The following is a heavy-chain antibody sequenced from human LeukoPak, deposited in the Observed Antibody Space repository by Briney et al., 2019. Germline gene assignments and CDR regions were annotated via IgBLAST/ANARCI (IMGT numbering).Heavy chain of an antibody. CDR2: MSPDGNKK. J-gene: IGHJ4*02. CDR3: AKTERSGSYDY. D-gene: IGHD1-26*01. CDR1: GFTFSDYN. Sequence: GRSLRLSCAASGFTFSDYNMHWVRQAPGKGLDWVALMSPDGNKKYYADSVKGRFTISRDNSKNTLYLQMNSLRGEDTAVYYCAKTERSGSYDYWGQGTLVTVSS. V-gene: IGHV3-30-3*02.